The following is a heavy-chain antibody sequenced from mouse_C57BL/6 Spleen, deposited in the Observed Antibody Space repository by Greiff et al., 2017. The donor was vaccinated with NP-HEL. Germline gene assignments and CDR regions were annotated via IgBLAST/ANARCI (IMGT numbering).Heavy chain of an antibody. CDR2: IDPNSGGT. D-gene: IGHD1-1*01. J-gene: IGHJ2*01. CDR1: GYTFTSYW. V-gene: IGHV1-72*01. CDR3: AITTVVAPYYFDA. Sequence: QVQLQQPGAELVKPGASVKLSCKASGYTFTSYWMHWVKQRPGRGLEWIGRIDPNSGGTKYNEQFKSKATLTVDKPSSTAYMQLSSLTSEDSAVYYCAITTVVAPYYFDAWGTGTTLTVSS.